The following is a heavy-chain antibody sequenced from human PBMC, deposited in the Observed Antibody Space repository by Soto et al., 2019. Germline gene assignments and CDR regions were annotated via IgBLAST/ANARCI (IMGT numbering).Heavy chain of an antibody. CDR1: GFTFSSYA. J-gene: IGHJ4*02. CDR2: ISGSGGST. Sequence: EVQLLESGGGLVQPGGSLRLSCAASGFTFSSYAMSWVRQAPGKGLEWVSAISGSGGSTYYADSVKGRFTISRDNPKNTLYLQMNSPRAEDTAVDYCAKEDSSSPHFDYWGQGTLVTVSS. CDR3: AKEDSSSPHFDY. D-gene: IGHD6-6*01. V-gene: IGHV3-23*01.